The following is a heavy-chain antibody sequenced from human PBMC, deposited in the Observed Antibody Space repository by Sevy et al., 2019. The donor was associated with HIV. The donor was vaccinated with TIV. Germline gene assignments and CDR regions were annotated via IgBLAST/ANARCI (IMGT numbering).Heavy chain of an antibody. J-gene: IGHJ6*02. CDR3: AREGYYDFWSGYYLYYYYYGMDV. Sequence: SETLSLTCTVSGGSVSSGSYYWSWIRQPPGKGLEWIGYIYYSGSTNYNPSLKSRVTISVDTSKNQFSRKLSSVTAADTAVYYCAREGYYDFWSGYYLYYYYYGMDVWGQGTTVTVSS. CDR2: IYYSGST. CDR1: GGSVSSGSYY. V-gene: IGHV4-61*01. D-gene: IGHD3-3*01.